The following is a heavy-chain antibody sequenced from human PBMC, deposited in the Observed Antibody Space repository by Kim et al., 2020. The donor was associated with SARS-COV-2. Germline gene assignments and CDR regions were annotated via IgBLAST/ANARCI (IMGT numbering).Heavy chain of an antibody. D-gene: IGHD2-15*01. CDR3: ARGYCSGGSCYGSGERVY. V-gene: IGHV3-11*05. J-gene: IGHJ4*02. Sequence: KGRFTISRDNAKNSLYLQMNSLRAEDTAVYYCARGYCSGGSCYGSGERVYWGQGTLVTVSS.